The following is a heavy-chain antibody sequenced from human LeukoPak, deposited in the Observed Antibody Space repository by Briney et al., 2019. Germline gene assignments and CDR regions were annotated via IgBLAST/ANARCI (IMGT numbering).Heavy chain of an antibody. Sequence: SETLSLTCNVSGASISTGTSYWGWIRQPPGRGLEWIGSIYHSGYTYYNPSLKSRVTISVDTSKNQFSLKLSSVTAADTAVYYCAREPYDILTGYYNPSGMDVWGQGTTVTVSS. CDR1: GASISTGTSY. D-gene: IGHD3-9*01. V-gene: IGHV4-39*07. CDR3: AREPYDILTGYYNPSGMDV. J-gene: IGHJ6*02. CDR2: IYHSGYT.